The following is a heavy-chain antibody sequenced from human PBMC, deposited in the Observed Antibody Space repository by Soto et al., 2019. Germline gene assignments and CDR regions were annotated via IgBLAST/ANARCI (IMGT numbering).Heavy chain of an antibody. Sequence: GASGKVSCKVSGYTLTELSMHWVRQAPGKGLEWMGGFDPEDGETIYAQKFQGRVTMTEDTSTDTAYMELSSLRSEDTAVYYCATDLNWNYDFDYCGQGTLVTV. CDR1: GYTLTELS. D-gene: IGHD1-7*01. CDR3: ATDLNWNYDFDY. V-gene: IGHV1-24*01. CDR2: FDPEDGET. J-gene: IGHJ4*02.